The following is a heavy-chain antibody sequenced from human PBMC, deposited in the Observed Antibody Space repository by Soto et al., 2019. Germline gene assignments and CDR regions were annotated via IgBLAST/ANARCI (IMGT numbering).Heavy chain of an antibody. J-gene: IGHJ6*02. CDR1: GGSFSGYY. D-gene: IGHD6-13*01. CDR2: INHSGST. CDR3: ARDIAAARPGGMDV. V-gene: IGHV4-34*01. Sequence: PSETLSLTCAVYGGSFSGYYWSWIRQPPGKGLEWIGEINHSGSTNYNPSLKSRVTISVDTSKNQFSLKLSSVTAADTAVYYCARDIAAARPGGMDVWGQGTTVPVSS.